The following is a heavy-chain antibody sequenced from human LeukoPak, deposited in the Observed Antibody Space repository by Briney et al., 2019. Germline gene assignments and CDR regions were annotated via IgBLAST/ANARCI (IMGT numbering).Heavy chain of an antibody. J-gene: IGHJ4*02. CDR2: IYPGDSDT. D-gene: IGHD3-22*01. Sequence: GESLKISCKGSGYSFTSYWIGWVRQMPGKGLEWMGIIYPGDSDTRYSPSFQGQVTISADKSISTAYLQWSSLKASDTAMYYRARGSGSVFDEYYFDYWGQGTLVTVSS. CDR3: ARGSGSVFDEYYFDY. CDR1: GYSFTSYW. V-gene: IGHV5-51*01.